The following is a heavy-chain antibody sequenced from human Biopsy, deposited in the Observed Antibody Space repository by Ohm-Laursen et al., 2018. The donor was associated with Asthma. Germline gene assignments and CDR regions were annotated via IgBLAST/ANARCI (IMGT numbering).Heavy chain of an antibody. J-gene: IGHJ4*02. V-gene: IGHV1-46*01. D-gene: IGHD1-26*01. CDR1: GYTFTSCG. Sequence: GSSVKVSCKASGYTFTSCGISWVRQAPGQGLEWMGIINPSGGSTSYAQKFQGRVTMTRDTSTSTVYMELSSLRSEDTAVYYCARAGALIVGATMGYWGQGTLVTVSS. CDR2: INPSGGST. CDR3: ARAGALIVGATMGY.